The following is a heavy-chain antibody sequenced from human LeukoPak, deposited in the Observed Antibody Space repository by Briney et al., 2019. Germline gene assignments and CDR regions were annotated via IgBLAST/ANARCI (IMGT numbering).Heavy chain of an antibody. CDR2: ISAYNGNT. Sequence: ASVNVSCKASGYTFTSYGISWVRQAPGQGLEWMGWISAYNGNTNYAQKLQGRVTMTTDTSTSTAYMELRSLRSDDTAVYYCARDHKNNWNYGGDYWGQGTLVTVSS. V-gene: IGHV1-18*01. J-gene: IGHJ4*02. CDR1: GYTFTSYG. D-gene: IGHD1-7*01. CDR3: ARDHKNNWNYGGDY.